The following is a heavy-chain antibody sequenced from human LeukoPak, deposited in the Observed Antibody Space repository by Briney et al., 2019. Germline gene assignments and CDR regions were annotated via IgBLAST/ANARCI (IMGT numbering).Heavy chain of an antibody. V-gene: IGHV1-3*01. CDR3: ARDGIVVVPAATVGDWFDP. D-gene: IGHD2-2*01. CDR2: INAGNGNT. Sequence: ASVKDSCKASVYTFTSCAMHWVSQAPGQRLEWMGWINAGNGNTKYSQKFQGRVTITRDTSASTAYMELSSLTSEDTAVYYCARDGIVVVPAATVGDWFDPWGQGTLVTVSS. J-gene: IGHJ5*02. CDR1: VYTFTSCA.